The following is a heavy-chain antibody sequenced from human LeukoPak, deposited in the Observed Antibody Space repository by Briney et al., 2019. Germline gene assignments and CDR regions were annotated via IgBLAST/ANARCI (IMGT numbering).Heavy chain of an antibody. V-gene: IGHV3-11*04. D-gene: IGHD3-10*01. CDR2: ISSSSTSI. Sequence: KPGGSLRLSCAASGFTFSDYYMSWIHQAPGKGLEWVSYISSSSTSIYYADSVKGRFTISRDNAMKSLYLQMNSLRDEDTAVYYCARNRNYYGSGSSDYWGQGTLVTVSS. CDR3: ARNRNYYGSGSSDY. J-gene: IGHJ4*02. CDR1: GFTFSDYY.